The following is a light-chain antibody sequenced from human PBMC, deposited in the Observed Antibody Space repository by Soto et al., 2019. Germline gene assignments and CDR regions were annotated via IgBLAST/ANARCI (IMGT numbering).Light chain of an antibody. CDR3: QQYGNSPLT. V-gene: IGKV3-20*01. J-gene: IGKJ4*01. Sequence: EIVLTQSPGTLSFSPGERATLSCRASQSVSSSYLAWYQQKPGQAPRLLIFAASSRASGIPDRFSGSGSGTDFTLTISRLEPEDFAVYYCQQYGNSPLTFGGGTKVDIK. CDR2: AAS. CDR1: QSVSSSY.